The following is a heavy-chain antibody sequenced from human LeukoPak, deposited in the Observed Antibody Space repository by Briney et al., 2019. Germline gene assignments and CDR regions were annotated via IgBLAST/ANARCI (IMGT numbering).Heavy chain of an antibody. Sequence: GASVKVSCKASGYTFTSYGISWVRQAPGQGLEWMGWISAYNGNTNYAQKLQGRVTMTTDTSTSTAYMELRSLRSDDTAVYYCARGLDYYDGTGYRSYWYLDLWGRGTLVAVSS. J-gene: IGHJ2*01. D-gene: IGHD3-22*01. V-gene: IGHV1-18*01. CDR2: ISAYNGNT. CDR3: ARGLDYYDGTGYRSYWYLDL. CDR1: GYTFTSYG.